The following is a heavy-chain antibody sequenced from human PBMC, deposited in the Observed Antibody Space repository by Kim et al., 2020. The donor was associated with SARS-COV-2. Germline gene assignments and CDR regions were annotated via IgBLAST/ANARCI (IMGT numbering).Heavy chain of an antibody. V-gene: IGHV4-34*01. Sequence: RKSPVTISVDTSKNQFSLKLSSVTAADTAVYYCARAHSLYCSSTSCSFDYWGQGTLVTVSS. D-gene: IGHD2-2*01. CDR3: ARAHSLYCSSTSCSFDY. J-gene: IGHJ4*02.